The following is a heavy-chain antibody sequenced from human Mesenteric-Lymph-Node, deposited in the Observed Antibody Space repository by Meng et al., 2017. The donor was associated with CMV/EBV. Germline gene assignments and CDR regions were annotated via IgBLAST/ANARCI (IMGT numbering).Heavy chain of an antibody. J-gene: IGHJ6*02. Sequence: SLRLSCAASGFTFSSYAMHWVRQAPGKGLEWVAVISYDGSNKYYADSVKGRFTISRDNAKNSLYLQMSSLRAEDTGVYYCTRDVSRRAGMDVWGQGTTVTVSS. CDR3: TRDVSRRAGMDV. CDR1: GFTFSSYA. V-gene: IGHV3-30*04. CDR2: ISYDGSNK.